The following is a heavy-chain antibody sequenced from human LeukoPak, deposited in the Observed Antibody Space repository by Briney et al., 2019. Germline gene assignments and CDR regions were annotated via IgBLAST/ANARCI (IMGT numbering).Heavy chain of an antibody. CDR1: GYTFGNYG. J-gene: IGHJ3*02. V-gene: IGHV1-2*02. CDR3: ARGYSSSWGGDAFDI. D-gene: IGHD6-13*01. CDR2: INPNSGGT. Sequence: ASVKVSCKAAGYTFGNYGIKWVRQAPGQGLEWMGWINPNSGGTNYAQKFQGRVTMTRDTSISTAYMELSRLRSDDTAVYYCARGYSSSWGGDAFDIWGQGTMVTVSS.